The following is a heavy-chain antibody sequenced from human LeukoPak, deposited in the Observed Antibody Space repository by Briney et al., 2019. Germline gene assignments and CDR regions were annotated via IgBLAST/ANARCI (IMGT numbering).Heavy chain of an antibody. V-gene: IGHV4-4*07. J-gene: IGHJ5*02. CDR3: AREVYGGNHNWSAG. CDR1: GCTFSSYY. Sequence: PSETLSLTCTASGCTFSSYYRSWIRQPAGKGLEWIGRINTSGSTIYYPSLKSRLTTSVDTTTNKSPLKPSTVTAADTAVYYCAREVYGGNHNWSAGWGEGTPVTASS. CDR2: INTSGST. D-gene: IGHD4-23*01.